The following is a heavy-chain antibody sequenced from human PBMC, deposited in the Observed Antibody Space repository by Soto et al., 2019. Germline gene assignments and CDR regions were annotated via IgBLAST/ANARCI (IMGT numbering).Heavy chain of an antibody. CDR3: ARGGYSSGWYHRHYFESDY. J-gene: IGHJ4*02. CDR1: GFTFSSYW. V-gene: IGHV3-7*01. Sequence: GGSLRLSCAASGFTFSSYWMSWVRQAPGKGLEWVANIKQDGSEKYYVDSVKGRLTISRDNAKNSLYLQMNSLRAEDTAVYYCARGGYSSGWYHRHYFESDYWGQGT. D-gene: IGHD6-19*01. CDR2: IKQDGSEK.